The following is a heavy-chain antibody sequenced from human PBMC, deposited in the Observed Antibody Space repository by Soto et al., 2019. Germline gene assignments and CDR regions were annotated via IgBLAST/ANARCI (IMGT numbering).Heavy chain of an antibody. CDR1: GGSISSTSYY. Sequence: QLQLQESGPGLVKPSETLSLTCTVSGGSISSTSYYWGWIRQPPGKGLEWIGRIYYSGSTYYNPALQSGVTIPVDTSKTRFDLKVSPVTAADTAVYYCARQYSSGLSYWYFDLWGRGTLVTVSS. J-gene: IGHJ2*01. CDR2: IYYSGST. V-gene: IGHV4-39*01. CDR3: ARQYSSGLSYWYFDL. D-gene: IGHD6-19*01.